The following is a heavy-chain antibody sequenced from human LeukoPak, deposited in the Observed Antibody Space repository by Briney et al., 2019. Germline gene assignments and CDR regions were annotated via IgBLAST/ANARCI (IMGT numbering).Heavy chain of an antibody. D-gene: IGHD6-13*01. Sequence: ASVKVSCKASGYTFTSYAMNWVRQAPGQGLEWMGWINTNTGNPTYAQGFTGRFVFSLDTSVSTAYLQISSLKAEDTAVYYCAKEAAAGTGYYYMDVWGKGTTVTVSS. CDR1: GYTFTSYA. CDR3: AKEAAAGTGYYYMDV. J-gene: IGHJ6*03. V-gene: IGHV7-4-1*02. CDR2: INTNTGNP.